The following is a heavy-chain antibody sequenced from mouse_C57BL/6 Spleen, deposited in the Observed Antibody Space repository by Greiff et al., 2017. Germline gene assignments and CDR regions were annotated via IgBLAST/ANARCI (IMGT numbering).Heavy chain of an antibody. Sequence: QVQLQQPGAELVKPGASVKLSCKASGYTFTSYWMHWVKQRPGQGLEWIGMIHPNSGSTNYNEKFKSKATLTVDKSSSTAYMQLSSLTSEDSAVYYCARSPPTYYFDYWGQGTTLTVSS. V-gene: IGHV1-64*01. CDR3: ARSPPTYYFDY. CDR2: IHPNSGST. D-gene: IGHD6-1*01. J-gene: IGHJ2*01. CDR1: GYTFTSYW.